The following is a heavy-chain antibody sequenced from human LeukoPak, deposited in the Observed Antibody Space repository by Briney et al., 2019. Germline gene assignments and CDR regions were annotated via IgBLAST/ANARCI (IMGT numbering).Heavy chain of an antibody. CDR1: GFTFSSYS. CDR2: IWYDGSNK. Sequence: GGSLRLSCAASGFTFSSYSMNWVRQAPGKGLEWVAVIWYDGSNKYYADSVKGRFTISRDNSKKTLYLQMNSLRAEDTAVYFCAREAPRQYYFDYWGQGTLVTVSS. J-gene: IGHJ4*02. V-gene: IGHV3-33*08. CDR3: AREAPRQYYFDY.